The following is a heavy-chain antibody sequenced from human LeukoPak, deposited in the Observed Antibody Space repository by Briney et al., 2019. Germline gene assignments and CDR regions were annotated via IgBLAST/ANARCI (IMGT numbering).Heavy chain of an antibody. V-gene: IGHV4-4*02. J-gene: IGHJ5*02. CDR3: ARRSYSRTRGGFDP. D-gene: IGHD3-10*01. Sequence: SETLSLTCAVSGGSITTNNWWSWVRQSPGKGLEWIGEIFHTGSTKYNPSLKSRVTISVDTSMAQFSLKLSSVTAADTAVYYCARRSYSRTRGGFDPWGQGTLVTVSS. CDR2: IFHTGST. CDR1: GGSITTNNW.